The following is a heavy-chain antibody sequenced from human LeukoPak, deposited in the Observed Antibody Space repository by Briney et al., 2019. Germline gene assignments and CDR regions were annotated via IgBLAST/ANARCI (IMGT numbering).Heavy chain of an antibody. V-gene: IGHV4-59*12. CDR3: ATRKRITIFGVVRGFDY. D-gene: IGHD3-3*01. CDR2: IYYSGST. CDR1: GGSFSGYY. J-gene: IGHJ4*02. Sequence: SETLSLTCAVYGGSFSGYYWSWIRQPPGKGLEWIGYIYYSGSTNYNPSLKSRVTISVDTSKNQFSLKLSSVTAADTAVYYCATRKRITIFGVVRGFDYWGQGTLVTVSS.